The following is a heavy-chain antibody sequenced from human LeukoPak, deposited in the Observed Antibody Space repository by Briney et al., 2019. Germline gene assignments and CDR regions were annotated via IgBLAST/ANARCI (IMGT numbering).Heavy chain of an antibody. CDR3: ARLIRRFGVFNWFDP. D-gene: IGHD3-10*01. CDR2: INHSGST. J-gene: IGHJ5*02. V-gene: IGHV4-39*07. CDR1: GGSISSSSYY. Sequence: SETLSLTCTVSGGSISSSSYYWGWIRQPPGKGLEWIGEINHSGSTNYNPSLKSRVTISVDTSKNQFSLKLNSVTAADTAVYYCARLIRRFGVFNWFDPWGQGTLVTVSS.